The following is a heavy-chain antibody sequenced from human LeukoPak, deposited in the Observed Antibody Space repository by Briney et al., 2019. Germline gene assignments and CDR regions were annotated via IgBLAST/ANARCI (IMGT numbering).Heavy chain of an antibody. D-gene: IGHD6-19*01. CDR1: GGSFSGYY. CDR2: LSGSGITT. Sequence: SSETLSLTCAVYGGSFSGYYWSWVRQAPGKGLEWVSTLSGSGITTYYADSVKGRFTISRDNSKNTLYLQMNSLRAEDTAVYYCAKGIYSSGWSYFDYWGHGTLVTVSS. V-gene: IGHV3-23*01. CDR3: AKGIYSSGWSYFDY. J-gene: IGHJ4*01.